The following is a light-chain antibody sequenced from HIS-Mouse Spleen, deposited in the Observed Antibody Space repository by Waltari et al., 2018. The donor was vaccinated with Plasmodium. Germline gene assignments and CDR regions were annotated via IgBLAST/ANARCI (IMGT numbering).Light chain of an antibody. CDR3: GTWDSSLSAGVV. V-gene: IGLV1-51*01. Sequence: QSVLTQPPSVSAAPGQKVTISCSGSSSNIGNNYVSWYQQLPGTAPKLLIYDNKKGPAGIPDRFAGAKAGTSATLGIAGLQTGDEADYYCGTWDSSLSAGVVFGGGTKLTVL. CDR2: DNK. J-gene: IGLJ2*01. CDR1: SSNIGNNY.